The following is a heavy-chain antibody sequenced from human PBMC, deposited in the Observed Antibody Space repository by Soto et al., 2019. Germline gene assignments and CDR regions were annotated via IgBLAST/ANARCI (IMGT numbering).Heavy chain of an antibody. D-gene: IGHD3-3*01. J-gene: IGHJ5*02. Sequence: QVQLVQSGAEVKKPGASVKVSCKASGYTFTSYGISWVRQAPGQGLEWMGWISAYNGNTNYAQKLQGRGTTTTDTSRSRAYMELRSLRSDVTTVYYCARGRDLTIFEVRFDPWGQGTLVTVSS. CDR2: ISAYNGNT. V-gene: IGHV1-18*01. CDR1: GYTFTSYG. CDR3: ARGRDLTIFEVRFDP.